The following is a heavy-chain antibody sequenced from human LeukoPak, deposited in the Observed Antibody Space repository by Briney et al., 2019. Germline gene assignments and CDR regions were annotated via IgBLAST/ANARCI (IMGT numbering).Heavy chain of an antibody. V-gene: IGHV4-38-2*02. CDR3: ARDETYSSDWQPNHSHYYMDV. CDR2: IYHSGST. CDR1: DYSISSGYF. J-gene: IGHJ6*03. D-gene: IGHD6-19*01. Sequence: TSETLSLTCSVSDYSISSGYFWGWIRQPPGKGLEWIGSIYHSGSTHYNPSLKSRVTISVDTSRNHFSLRLTSVTAADTAVYYCARDETYSSDWQPNHSHYYMDVWGKGITVTVSS.